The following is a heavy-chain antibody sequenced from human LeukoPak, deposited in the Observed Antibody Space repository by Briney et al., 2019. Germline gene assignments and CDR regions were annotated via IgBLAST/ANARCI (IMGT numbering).Heavy chain of an antibody. CDR3: ARTGWFQDAFDI. CDR1: GGSISSGSYY. V-gene: IGHV4-61*02. J-gene: IGHJ3*02. CDR2: IYTSGST. D-gene: IGHD6-19*01. Sequence: KPSETLSLTCTVSGGSISSGSYYWSWIRQPAGKGLEWIGRIYTSGSTNYNPSLKSRVTISVDTSKNQFSLKLSSVTAADTAVYYCARTGWFQDAFDIWGQGTMVTVSS.